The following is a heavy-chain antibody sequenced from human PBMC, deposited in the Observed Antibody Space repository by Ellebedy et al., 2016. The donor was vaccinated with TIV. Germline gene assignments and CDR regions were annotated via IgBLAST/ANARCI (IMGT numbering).Heavy chain of an antibody. CDR3: AHFGLGARNFDY. CDR1: GFSLSTSGVG. CDR2: IYWDDDK. J-gene: IGHJ4*02. V-gene: IGHV2-5*02. Sequence: SGPTLVKPTQTLTLTCTFSGFSLSTSGVGVGWIRQPPGKALEWLALIYWDDDKRYSPSLKSRLTITKDTSKNQVVLTMTNMDPVDTAIYYCAHFGLGARNFDYWGQGTLVTVSS. D-gene: IGHD3-10*01.